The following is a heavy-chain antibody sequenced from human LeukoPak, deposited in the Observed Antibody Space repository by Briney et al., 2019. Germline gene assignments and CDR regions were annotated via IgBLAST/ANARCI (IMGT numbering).Heavy chain of an antibody. Sequence: GGSLRLSCAASGFTFSSYWMHWVRQAPGKGLVWVSRINSDGSSTSYADSVKGRFTISRDNAKNTLYLQMNSLRAEDTAVYYCARDASSGWYKYYYYYMDVWGKGTTVTVSS. CDR1: GFTFSSYW. J-gene: IGHJ6*03. D-gene: IGHD6-19*01. V-gene: IGHV3-74*01. CDR2: INSDGSST. CDR3: ARDASSGWYKYYYYYMDV.